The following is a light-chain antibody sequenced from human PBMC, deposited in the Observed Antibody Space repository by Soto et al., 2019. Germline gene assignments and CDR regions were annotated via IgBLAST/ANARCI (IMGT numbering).Light chain of an antibody. J-gene: IGKJ1*01. CDR2: GAA. Sequence: EIVMTQSPATLSVSPGERATLSCRASQSVFSSLAWFQQKPGQAPRLLIYGAATRATGIPARFSGSGSGTEFTITISSLQSDDSGTYYCQQYNGHSTWTFGQGTTVEIK. CDR3: QQYNGHSTWT. CDR1: QSVFSS. V-gene: IGKV3-15*01.